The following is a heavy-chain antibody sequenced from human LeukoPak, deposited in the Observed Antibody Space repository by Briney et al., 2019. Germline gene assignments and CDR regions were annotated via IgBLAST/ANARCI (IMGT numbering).Heavy chain of an antibody. J-gene: IGHJ4*02. D-gene: IGHD4/OR15-4a*01. Sequence: GGSLRLSCAASGFTVSSNYMSWVRQAPGKGLEWVSALYSGGTTYYADSVKGRFTISTDNSKNTLYLQMNSRRGEDTAVYYCARQSSRLTIFDYWGQGTLVTVSS. V-gene: IGHV3-53*01. CDR3: ARQSSRLTIFDY. CDR1: GFTVSSNY. CDR2: LYSGGTT.